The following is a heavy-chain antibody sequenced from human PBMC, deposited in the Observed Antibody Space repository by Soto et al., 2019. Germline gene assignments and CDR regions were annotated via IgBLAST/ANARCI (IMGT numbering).Heavy chain of an antibody. CDR1: GGTFSSYT. CDR2: IIPILGIA. J-gene: IGHJ5*02. D-gene: IGHD2-2*01. CDR3: ARAQCSLDQLLCHNNWFDP. Sequence: QVQLVQSGAEVKKPGSSVKVSCKASGGTFSSYTISWVRQAPGQGLEWMGRIIPILGIANYAQKFQGRVTITADKSTSTAYMELSSLRSEDTAVYYCARAQCSLDQLLCHNNWFDPWGQGTLVTVSS. V-gene: IGHV1-69*02.